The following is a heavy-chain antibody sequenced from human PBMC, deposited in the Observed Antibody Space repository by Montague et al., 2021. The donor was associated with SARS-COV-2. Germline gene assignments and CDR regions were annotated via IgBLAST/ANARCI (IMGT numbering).Heavy chain of an antibody. V-gene: IGHV4-39*07. D-gene: IGHD6-13*01. CDR1: GGSISSSSYY. CDR3: ARVGRQQLVRLSGMDV. CDR2: IYYSRST. J-gene: IGHJ6*02. Sequence: SETLSLTCTVFGGSISSSSYYWGWIRQPPGKGLEWIGSIYYSRSTYYNPSLKSRVTISVDTSKHQFSLKLSSVTAADTAVYYCARVGRQQLVRLSGMDVWGQGTTVTVSS.